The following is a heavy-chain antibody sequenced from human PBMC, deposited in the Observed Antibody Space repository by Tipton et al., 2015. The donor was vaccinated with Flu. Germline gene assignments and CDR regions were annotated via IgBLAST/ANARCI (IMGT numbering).Heavy chain of an antibody. J-gene: IGHJ4*02. V-gene: IGHV4-38-2*01. CDR1: GYSISSGYY. CDR3: ARHTGDSVRGVIDY. Sequence: LSCAVSGYSISSGYYWGWVRQPPGKGLEWIGTIHHSGSTYYNPSLKSRLTMSVDTSKNQFSLKLSSVTAADTAVYYCARHTGDSVRGVIDYWGQGTLVTVSS. D-gene: IGHD3-10*02. CDR2: IHHSGST.